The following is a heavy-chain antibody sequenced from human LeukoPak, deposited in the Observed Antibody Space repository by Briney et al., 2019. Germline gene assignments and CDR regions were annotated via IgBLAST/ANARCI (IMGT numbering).Heavy chain of an antibody. V-gene: IGHV4-39*01. J-gene: IGHJ4*02. Sequence: SETLSLTCTVSGGSIIITYSWDWIRQPPGKGLEWIGTISYSGSAYYNPSLKSRVTMSVDTSKNQFSLKLRSVTAADTAVYYWSRRADVIGTANFDSWGQGTLVAVSS. D-gene: IGHD2-21*01. CDR2: ISYSGSA. CDR3: SRRADVIGTANFDS. CDR1: GGSIIITYS.